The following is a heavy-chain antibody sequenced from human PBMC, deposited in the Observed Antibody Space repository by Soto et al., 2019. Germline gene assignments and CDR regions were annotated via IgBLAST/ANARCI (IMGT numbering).Heavy chain of an antibody. D-gene: IGHD1-26*01. CDR3: AGRVGATNYGMDV. Sequence: GGSLRLSCAASEFTVSSNYMNWVRQAPGKGLECVSTIYSGGSTYYADSVKGRFTISRNNSRNTLYLQMNNLRAEDTAVYYCAGRVGATNYGMDVWGQGTTVTVSS. CDR1: EFTVSSNY. CDR2: IYSGGST. V-gene: IGHV3-53*01. J-gene: IGHJ6*02.